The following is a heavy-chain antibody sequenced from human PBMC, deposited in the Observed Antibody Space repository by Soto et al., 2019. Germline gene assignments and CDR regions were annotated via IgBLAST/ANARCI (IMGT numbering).Heavy chain of an antibody. CDR1: GYTFTGYY. D-gene: IGHD3-10*01. J-gene: IGHJ6*02. V-gene: IGHV1-2*02. CDR2: INPNSGGT. Sequence: ASVKVFCKASGYTFTGYYMHWVRQAPGQGLEWMGWINPNSGGTNYAQKFQGRVTMTRDTSTSTVYMELSSLRSEDTAVYYCAGGYYGSGSYYNSYYYYGMDVWGQGTTVTVSS. CDR3: AGGYYGSGSYYNSYYYYGMDV.